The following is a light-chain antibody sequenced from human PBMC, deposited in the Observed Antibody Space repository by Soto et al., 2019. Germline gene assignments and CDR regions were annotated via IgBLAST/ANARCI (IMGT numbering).Light chain of an antibody. V-gene: IGKV2-28*01. CDR2: LGS. J-gene: IGKJ2*01. Sequence: DVVMTQSPLSLPVTPGEPASISCRSSQSLLHSNGYNYLEWYLQKPGQSPQLLIYLGSSRASGXPXXISGSGSGTDFTLKISRVEAEDVVVYYCMQTLQTYTFGQGTKLEIK. CDR3: MQTLQTYT. CDR1: QSLLHSNGYNY.